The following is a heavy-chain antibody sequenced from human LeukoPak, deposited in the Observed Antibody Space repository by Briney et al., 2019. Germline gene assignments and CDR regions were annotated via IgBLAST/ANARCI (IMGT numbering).Heavy chain of an antibody. D-gene: IGHD6-13*01. Sequence: SETLSLTCAVYGGSFSGYYWSWIRQPPGKGLEWIGEINHSGCTNYNPSLKSRVTISVDTSKNQFSLKLSSVTAADTAVYYCARARGNGAAAAPRYYYYGMDVWGQGTTVTVSS. CDR3: ARARGNGAAAAPRYYYYGMDV. J-gene: IGHJ6*02. V-gene: IGHV4-34*01. CDR1: GGSFSGYY. CDR2: INHSGCT.